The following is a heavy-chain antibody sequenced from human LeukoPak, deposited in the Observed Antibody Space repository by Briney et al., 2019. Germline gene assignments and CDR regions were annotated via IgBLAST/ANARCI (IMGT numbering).Heavy chain of an antibody. CDR1: GYTLTVLS. Sequence: VSVKVSCKVSGYTLTVLSMHWVRQAPGKGLEWMGGFDPEDGETIYAQKFQGRVTMTEDTSTDTAYMELSSLRSEDTAVYYCATRSGTIFGVVIPFDYWGQGTLVTVSA. V-gene: IGHV1-24*01. J-gene: IGHJ4*02. D-gene: IGHD3-3*01. CDR2: FDPEDGET. CDR3: ATRSGTIFGVVIPFDY.